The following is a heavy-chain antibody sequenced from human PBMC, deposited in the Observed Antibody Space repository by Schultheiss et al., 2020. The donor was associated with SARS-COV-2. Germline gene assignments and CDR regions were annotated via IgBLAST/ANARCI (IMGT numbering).Heavy chain of an antibody. Sequence: ASVKVSCKASGYTFTSYDINWVRQATGQGLEWMGWMNPNSGNTGYAQKFQGRVTMTTDTSTSTAYMELRSLRSDDTAVYYCARRVEWFDPWGQGTLVTVSS. CDR1: GYTFTSYD. V-gene: IGHV1-8*01. J-gene: IGHJ5*02. CDR3: ARRVEWFDP. CDR2: MNPNSGNT.